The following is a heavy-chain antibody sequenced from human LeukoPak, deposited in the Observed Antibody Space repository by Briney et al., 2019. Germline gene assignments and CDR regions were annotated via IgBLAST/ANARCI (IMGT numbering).Heavy chain of an antibody. CDR1: GFTFSSSA. CDR2: MKGDASLI. D-gene: IGHD2-8*02. V-gene: IGHV3-7*01. Sequence: GGSLRPSCAASGFTFSSSAMSWVRQAPGRGLQWVASMKGDASLIYYVDSMKGRFTISRDNARNSLYLQMNSLRVEDTAVYYCARLFGGVTTFDYWGQGALVTVSS. J-gene: IGHJ4*02. CDR3: ARLFGGVTTFDY.